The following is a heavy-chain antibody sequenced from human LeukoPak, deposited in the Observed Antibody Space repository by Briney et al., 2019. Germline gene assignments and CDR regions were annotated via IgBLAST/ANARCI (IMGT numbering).Heavy chain of an antibody. CDR2: ISAYNGNT. CDR3: AGGKVAAAFDY. V-gene: IGHV1-18*01. Sequence: ASVKVSCKASGYTFTSYGMSWVRQAPGQGLEWMGWISAYNGNTNYAQKLQGRVTMTTDTSTNTAYMELRSLRSDDTAVFYCAGGKVAAAFDYWGQGTLVTVSS. D-gene: IGHD6-13*01. J-gene: IGHJ4*02. CDR1: GYTFTSYG.